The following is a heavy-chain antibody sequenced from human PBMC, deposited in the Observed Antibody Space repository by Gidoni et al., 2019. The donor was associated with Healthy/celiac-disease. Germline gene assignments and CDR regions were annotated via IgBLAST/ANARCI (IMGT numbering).Heavy chain of an antibody. J-gene: IGHJ4*02. Sequence: EVQLVESGGGLVKPGGSLRLACAASGFTFSSYSMNWVRQAPGKGLDWVSSISSSSSYIYYADSVKGRFTISRDNAKNSLYLQMNSLRAEDTAVYYCARDARVVLFLETVYFDYWGQGTLVTVSS. CDR3: ARDARVVLFLETVYFDY. D-gene: IGHD2-21*01. CDR2: ISSSSSYI. V-gene: IGHV3-21*01. CDR1: GFTFSSYS.